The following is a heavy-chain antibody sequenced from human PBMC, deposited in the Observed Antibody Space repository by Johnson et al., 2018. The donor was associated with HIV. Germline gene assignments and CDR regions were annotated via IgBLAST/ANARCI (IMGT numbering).Heavy chain of an antibody. CDR1: GFTFSDYY. CDR3: GRVLGDAWFSYDVFDV. D-gene: IGHD3-16*01. Sequence: VQVVESGGGLVKPGGSLRLSCAASGFTFSDYYMSWIRQAPRKGLEWLSYISSTGSTIYYADSVKGRITISRDNAKNSLSLQMNSLRAEDPAVYYCGRVLGDAWFSYDVFDVWGQGTLVIVSS. V-gene: IGHV3-11*04. CDR2: ISSTGSTI. J-gene: IGHJ3*01.